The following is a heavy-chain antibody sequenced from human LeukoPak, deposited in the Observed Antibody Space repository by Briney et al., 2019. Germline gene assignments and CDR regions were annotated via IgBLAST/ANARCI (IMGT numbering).Heavy chain of an antibody. Sequence: SETLSLTCTVSGGSISSGDYYWSWIRQPPGKGLEWIGYIYYSGSTYYNPSLKRRVTISVDTSKNQFSLKLSSVTAADTAVNYCARVLLDGGYYPYYFDYWGQGTLVTVSS. CDR2: IYYSGST. CDR1: GGSISSGDYY. V-gene: IGHV4-30-4*01. D-gene: IGHD3-22*01. J-gene: IGHJ4*02. CDR3: ARVLLDGGYYPYYFDY.